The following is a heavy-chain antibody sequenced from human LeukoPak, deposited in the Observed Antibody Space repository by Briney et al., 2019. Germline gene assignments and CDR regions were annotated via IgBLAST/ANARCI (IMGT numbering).Heavy chain of an antibody. D-gene: IGHD1-26*01. CDR3: ARDRGYSGNKGAFDI. CDR1: GFTFSSYA. J-gene: IGHJ3*02. Sequence: SLRLSCAASGFTFSSYATHWVRQAPGKGLEWVAVISYDGSNKYYADSVKGRFTISRDNSKNTLYLQMNSLRAEDTAVYYCARDRGYSGNKGAFDIWGQGTMVTVSS. V-gene: IGHV3-30-3*01. CDR2: ISYDGSNK.